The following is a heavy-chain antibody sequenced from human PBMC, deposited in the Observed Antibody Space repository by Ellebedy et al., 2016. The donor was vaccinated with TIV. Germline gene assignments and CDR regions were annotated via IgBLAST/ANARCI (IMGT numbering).Heavy chain of an antibody. CDR2: MNPNSGHT. CDR1: GYTFTSYD. V-gene: IGHV1-8*01. CDR3: AKGSSSGRESFAY. Sequence: AASVKVSCKASGYTFTSYDISWVRQAAGQGREWMGWMNPNSGHTGYAQKFQGRVTMTRTTSISTAYLELSSLRSGDTAVYYCAKGSSSGRESFAYWGQGTLLTVSS. D-gene: IGHD6-19*01. J-gene: IGHJ4*02.